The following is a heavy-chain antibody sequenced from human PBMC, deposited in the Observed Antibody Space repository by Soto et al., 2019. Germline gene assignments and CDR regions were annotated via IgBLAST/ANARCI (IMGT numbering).Heavy chain of an antibody. CDR3: ARDRGYSYGQKLDY. D-gene: IGHD5-18*01. J-gene: IGHJ4*02. V-gene: IGHV1-3*01. CDR2: INAGNGNT. Sequence: ASVKVSCKASGYTFTNYAMHWVRQAPGQRLEWMGWINAGNGNTKYSQKFQGRVTITRDTSASTAYMELSSLRSEDTAVYYCARDRGYSYGQKLDYWGQGTLVTVSS. CDR1: GYTFTNYA.